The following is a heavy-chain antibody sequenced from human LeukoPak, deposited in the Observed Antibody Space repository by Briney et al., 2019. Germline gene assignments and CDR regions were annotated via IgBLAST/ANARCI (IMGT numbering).Heavy chain of an antibody. CDR3: ARTYYYDSSGYYYFNYYFDY. Sequence: PSGTLSLTCAVSGGSISSSNWWSWVREPPGKGLEWIGEIYHSGSTNYNPSLKSRVTISVHKSKNQFSLKLSSVTAADTAVYYCARTYYYDSSGYYYFNYYFDYWGQGTLVTVSS. D-gene: IGHD3-22*01. CDR1: GGSISSSNW. CDR2: IYHSGST. J-gene: IGHJ4*02. V-gene: IGHV4-4*02.